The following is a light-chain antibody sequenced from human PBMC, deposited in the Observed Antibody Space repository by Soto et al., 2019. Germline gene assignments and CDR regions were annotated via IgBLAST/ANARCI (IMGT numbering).Light chain of an antibody. CDR3: QTWGTGTLV. V-gene: IGLV4-69*01. CDR2: LNSDGSH. Sequence: QSVLTQSPSASASLGASVKLTCTLSSGHSSYAIAWHQQQPEKGPRYLMKLNSDGSHSKGDGIPDRFSGSSSGAERYLTISSLQSEEEADYYCQTWGTGTLVFGGGTKVTVL. CDR1: SGHSSYA. J-gene: IGLJ2*01.